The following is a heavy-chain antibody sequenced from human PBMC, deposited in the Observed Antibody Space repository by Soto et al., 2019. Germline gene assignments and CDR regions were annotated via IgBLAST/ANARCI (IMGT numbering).Heavy chain of an antibody. J-gene: IGHJ4*02. Sequence: GASVKVSCKASGYTFTSYYMHWVRQAPGQGLEWMGIINPTGGSTSYAQKVQGRVTMTRDTSTSTVYMELSSLRSEDTAVYYCARGSKLICGGDCYSVLDYWGQGTLVTVSS. D-gene: IGHD2-21*02. V-gene: IGHV1-46*01. CDR2: INPTGGST. CDR1: GYTFTSYY. CDR3: ARGSKLICGGDCYSVLDY.